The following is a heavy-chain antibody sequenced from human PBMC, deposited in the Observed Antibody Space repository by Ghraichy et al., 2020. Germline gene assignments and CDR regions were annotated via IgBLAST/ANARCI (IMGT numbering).Heavy chain of an antibody. J-gene: IGHJ4*02. Sequence: ASVKVSCKASGYTFTTYYIHWVRQAPGQGLEWMGIINPNYGTTGYAQEFQGRVTMTRDTSTSTVYMELSSLRSEDTAMYYCAKEASTGFYFDHWGQGTLVTVSS. D-gene: IGHD1-1*01. CDR1: GYTFTTYY. CDR3: AKEASTGFYFDH. CDR2: INPNYGTT. V-gene: IGHV1-46*01.